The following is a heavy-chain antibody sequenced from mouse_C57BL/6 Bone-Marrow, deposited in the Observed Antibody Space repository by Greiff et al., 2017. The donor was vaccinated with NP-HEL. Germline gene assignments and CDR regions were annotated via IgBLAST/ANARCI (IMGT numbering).Heavy chain of an antibody. V-gene: IGHV1-4*01. J-gene: IGHJ2*01. CDR2: INPSSGYT. CDR3: ARRLHGNFDY. Sequence: VQLQHSGAELARPGASVKMSCKASGYTFTSYTMHWVKQRPGQGLEWIGYINPSSGYTKYNQKFKDKATLTADKSSSTAYMQLSSLTSEDSAVYYCARRLHGNFDYWGQGTTLTVSS. D-gene: IGHD2-1*01. CDR1: GYTFTSYT.